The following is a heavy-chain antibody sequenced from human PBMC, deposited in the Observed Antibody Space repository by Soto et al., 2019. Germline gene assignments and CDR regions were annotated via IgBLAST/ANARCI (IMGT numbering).Heavy chain of an antibody. CDR2: INAGNDNT. Sequence: ASVKVSCKASGYTFTSYAMHWVRQAPGHRLEWVGWINAGNDNTKYSQKFQGRVTFTRDTSASTAYMELSSLRSEDTAVHYCARGGYSYGYVPDPWGQGTLVTVPQ. D-gene: IGHD5-18*01. V-gene: IGHV1-3*01. CDR3: ARGGYSYGYVPDP. J-gene: IGHJ5*02. CDR1: GYTFTSYA.